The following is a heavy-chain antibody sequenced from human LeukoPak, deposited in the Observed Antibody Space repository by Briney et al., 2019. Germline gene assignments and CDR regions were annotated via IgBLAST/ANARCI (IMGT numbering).Heavy chain of an antibody. V-gene: IGHV4-34*01. J-gene: IGHJ4*02. CDR1: GGSFSGYY. CDR3: ARVGKGESGDYGDYDGYDY. CDR2: INHSGST. Sequence: PSETLSLTCAVYGGSFSGYYWSWIRQPPGKGLEWIGEINHSGSTNYNPSLKSRVTISVDTSKNQFSLKLSSVTAADTAVYYCARVGKGESGDYGDYDGYDYWGQGTLVTVSS. D-gene: IGHD4-17*01.